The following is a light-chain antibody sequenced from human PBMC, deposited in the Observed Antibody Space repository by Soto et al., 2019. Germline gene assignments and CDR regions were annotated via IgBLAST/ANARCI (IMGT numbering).Light chain of an antibody. J-gene: IGKJ5*01. Sequence: DIQMPHSHSFVSASVGDRVTISCRASQGITSWLAWYQQKPGKAPKLLIYAASTLQGGVPSRFSGSGSGTDFTLTISCLQSEDFATYYCQQYYSFPITSGQGTRLEIK. CDR1: QGITSW. V-gene: IGKV1-12*01. CDR2: AAS. CDR3: QQYYSFPIT.